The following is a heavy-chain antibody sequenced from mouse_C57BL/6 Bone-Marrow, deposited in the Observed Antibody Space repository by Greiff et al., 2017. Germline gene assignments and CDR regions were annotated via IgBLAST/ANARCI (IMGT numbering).Heavy chain of an antibody. J-gene: IGHJ4*01. CDR2: IYPADGDT. Sequence: QVQLQQSGAELVKPGASVKISCKASGYAFSSYWMNWVKQRPGKGLEWIGQIYPADGDTNYNGKFKGKATLTVDKSSSTAYMQLSSLTSDGSAVYYCARFVYYDCNRVYYAMAYWGQGTSVTVSA. CDR1: GYAFSSYW. CDR3: ARFVYYDCNRVYYAMAY. D-gene: IGHD2-4*01. V-gene: IGHV1-80*01.